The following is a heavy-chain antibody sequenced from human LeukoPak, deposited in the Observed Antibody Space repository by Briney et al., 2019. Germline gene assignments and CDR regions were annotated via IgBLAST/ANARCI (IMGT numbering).Heavy chain of an antibody. J-gene: IGHJ4*02. CDR1: GFTFSSYE. D-gene: IGHD5-12*01. Sequence: PGGSLRLSCAASGFTFSSYEMNWVCQAPGKGLEWVSYISSSGSSIYYADSVKGRFTISRDNAKNSLYLQMNSLRAEDTAVYYCAREGGYSEFDNWGQGTLVTVAS. CDR2: ISSSGSSI. V-gene: IGHV3-48*03. CDR3: AREGGYSEFDN.